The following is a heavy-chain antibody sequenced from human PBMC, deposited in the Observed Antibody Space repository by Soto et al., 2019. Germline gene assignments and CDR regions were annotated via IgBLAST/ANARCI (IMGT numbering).Heavy chain of an antibody. CDR2: LNPNSGNT. Sequence: ASVKVSCQTSGYTFTSYDINWVRQATGQGLEWMGWLNPNSGNTGYAQKFQGRVTMTRNTSISTAYMELSSLRSEDTAVYYCARVIAAAGTYAFDIWGQGTIVTVSS. V-gene: IGHV1-8*02. CDR3: ARVIAAAGTYAFDI. J-gene: IGHJ3*02. CDR1: GYTFTSYD. D-gene: IGHD6-13*01.